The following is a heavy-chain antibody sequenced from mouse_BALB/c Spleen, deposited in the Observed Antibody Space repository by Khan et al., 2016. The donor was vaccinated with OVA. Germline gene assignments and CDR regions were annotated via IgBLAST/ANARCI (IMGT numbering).Heavy chain of an antibody. Sequence: VKLLESGPGLVAPSQSLSITCTVSGFSLNGYGVNWVRQPPGKGLEWLGMIWGDGSTDYNSVLKSRLSISKDKSKSQVFLKMNSLQTDDTAMYYGARAYYGNYREAMDYWGQGTSVTVSS. CDR1: GFSLNGYG. CDR2: IWGDGST. D-gene: IGHD2-10*01. V-gene: IGHV2-6-7*01. J-gene: IGHJ4*01. CDR3: ARAYYGNYREAMDY.